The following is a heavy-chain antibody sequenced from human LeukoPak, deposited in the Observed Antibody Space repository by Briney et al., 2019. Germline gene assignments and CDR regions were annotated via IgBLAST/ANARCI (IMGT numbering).Heavy chain of an antibody. Sequence: ASVKVSCKVSGYTLTELSMHWVRQAPGKGLEWMGGFDPEDGETIYAQKFQGRVTMTEDTSTDTAYMELSSLRSEDTAMYYCATKVPVAYSSSSYDYWGQGTLVTVSS. CDR3: ATKVPVAYSSSSYDY. CDR2: FDPEDGET. J-gene: IGHJ4*02. V-gene: IGHV1-24*01. D-gene: IGHD6-13*01. CDR1: GYTLTELS.